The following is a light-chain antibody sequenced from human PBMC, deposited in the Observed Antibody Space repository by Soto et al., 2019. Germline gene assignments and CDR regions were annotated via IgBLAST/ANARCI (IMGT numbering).Light chain of an antibody. CDR1: QYINTK. CDR3: HQRQSWPRT. V-gene: IGKV3-11*01. CDR2: QTS. J-gene: IGKJ1*01. Sequence: EIVLTQSPATLSSFPGDSFTLSCRASQYINTKLAWYQHRPGQAPRLLIYQTSLRAAGIPARFSASGSGTDFTLTISDVQPEDFALYYCHQRQSWPRTFGQGTKVDIK.